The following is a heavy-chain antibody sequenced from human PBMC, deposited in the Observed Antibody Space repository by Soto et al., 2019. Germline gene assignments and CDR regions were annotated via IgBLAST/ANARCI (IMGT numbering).Heavy chain of an antibody. CDR3: VKDQGWPLPSPSAY. D-gene: IGHD6-19*01. Sequence: GGSLRLSCAASGFTFNNFAMRWVRQAPGKGLEWVSSITNSGGRTYYADSVKGRFTISRDNSKNTLDLQMDNLRAEDTAMYYCVKDQGWPLPSPSAYWGQGTLVTVAS. J-gene: IGHJ1*01. V-gene: IGHV3-23*01. CDR1: GFTFNNFA. CDR2: ITNSGGRT.